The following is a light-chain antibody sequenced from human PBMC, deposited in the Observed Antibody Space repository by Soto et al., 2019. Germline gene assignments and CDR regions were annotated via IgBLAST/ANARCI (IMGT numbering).Light chain of an antibody. J-gene: IGLJ3*02. CDR3: SSYTSSDTGV. Sequence: QSALTQPASVSGSPGQSITISCTGTSSDVGSYKYVSWYQQHPGKAPKLMIYEVNNRPSGVSNRFSGSKSGNTASLTISGLQAEDEADYYCSSYTSSDTGVFGGGTKLTVL. V-gene: IGLV2-14*03. CDR2: EVN. CDR1: SSDVGSYKY.